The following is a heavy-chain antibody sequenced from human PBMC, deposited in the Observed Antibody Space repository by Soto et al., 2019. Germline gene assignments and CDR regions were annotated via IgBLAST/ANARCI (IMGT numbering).Heavy chain of an antibody. Sequence: EVQLLESGGGLAQPGESLTLSCAASGFTFSDYTMSWVRQSPGQVLECISVILSNFKTFYADSVRGRFTISRDNSKNTLYLEMNSLRPEDTAVYYCARRTNGYFGYLGQGALVTVSS. V-gene: IGHV3-23*05. CDR2: ILSNFKT. CDR1: GFTFSDYT. CDR3: ARRTNGYFGY. J-gene: IGHJ4*02. D-gene: IGHD2-8*01.